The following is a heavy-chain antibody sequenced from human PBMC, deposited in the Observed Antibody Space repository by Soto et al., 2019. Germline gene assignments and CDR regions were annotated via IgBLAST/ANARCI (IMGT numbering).Heavy chain of an antibody. CDR2: IYYSGST. V-gene: IGHV4-59*01. CDR1: GGSISSYY. CDR3: ARGRSVLVATPVY. Sequence: PSETLSLTCTAAGGSISSYYWSLIRQPPGKGLEWIGYIYYSGSTNYNPSLKSRVTISVDTSKNQFSLKLSSVTAADTAVYYCARGRSVLVATPVYWGQGTLVTVSS. J-gene: IGHJ4*02. D-gene: IGHD5-12*01.